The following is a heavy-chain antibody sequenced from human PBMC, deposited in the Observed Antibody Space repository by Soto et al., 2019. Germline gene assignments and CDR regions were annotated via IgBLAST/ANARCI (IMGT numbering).Heavy chain of an antibody. J-gene: IGHJ4*02. Sequence: WGSLRLSCAASDFDFSSYGIHWVRQAPGKGLEWVAASSYDGRETFYADSAKGRFTVSKEMSKNTAFLQMNALRHEDTAVYFYARDSGWPILNFDNWGQGTPVTVSS. D-gene: IGHD3-10*01. CDR2: SSYDGRET. CDR3: ARDSGWPILNFDN. V-gene: IGHV3-30*03. CDR1: DFDFSSYG.